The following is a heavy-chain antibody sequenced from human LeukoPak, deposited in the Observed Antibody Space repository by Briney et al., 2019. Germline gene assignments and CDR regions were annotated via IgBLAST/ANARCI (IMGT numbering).Heavy chain of an antibody. V-gene: IGHV3-23*01. CDR1: GYTFSSYA. CDR3: AKTTLDGYFDY. CDR2: ISGSGGRT. D-gene: IGHD1-1*01. J-gene: IGHJ4*02. Sequence: GGSLRLSSAASGYTFSSYAMSWVRQAPGKGLEWVLAISGSGGRTFYADSVKGRFTISRDNSKNTLYLQMNSLRVEDTAVYYCAKTTLDGYFDYWGQGTLVTVSS.